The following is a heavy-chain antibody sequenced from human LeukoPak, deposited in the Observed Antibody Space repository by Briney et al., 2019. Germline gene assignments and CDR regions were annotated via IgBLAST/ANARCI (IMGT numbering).Heavy chain of an antibody. CDR1: GFTFSRNS. Sequence: PGGSLRLSCVASGFTFSRNSMNWVRQAPGKGLEWVSYISSSSDTIYYADSAKGRFTISRDNAKKSLYLQMNSLRAEDTAVYYCARDRYGDYVVDYWGQGTLVTVSS. D-gene: IGHD4-17*01. V-gene: IGHV3-48*01. J-gene: IGHJ4*02. CDR2: ISSSSDTI. CDR3: ARDRYGDYVVDY.